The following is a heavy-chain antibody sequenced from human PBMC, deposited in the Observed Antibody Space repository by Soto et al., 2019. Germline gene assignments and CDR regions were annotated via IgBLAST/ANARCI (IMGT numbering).Heavy chain of an antibody. CDR2: IWYDGSNK. J-gene: IGHJ6*02. Sequence: GGSLRLSCAVSGFTFRSYGMHWVRQAPGKGLEWVAVIWYDGSNKYYADSVKGRFTISRDNSKNTLYLQMNSLRAEDTAMYYCARDTGDIVVVVAATHTYYGMDVWGQGTTVTVSS. CDR3: ARDTGDIVVVVAATHTYYGMDV. V-gene: IGHV3-33*01. D-gene: IGHD2-15*01. CDR1: GFTFRSYG.